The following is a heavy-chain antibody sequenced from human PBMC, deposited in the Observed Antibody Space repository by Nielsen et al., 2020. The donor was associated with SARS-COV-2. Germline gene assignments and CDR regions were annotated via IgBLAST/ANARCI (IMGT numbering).Heavy chain of an antibody. V-gene: IGHV3-30-3*02. Sequence: VRQAPGKGLEWLTVISYDGTKKYYADSVKGRFTISRDNSKDTLYLQMNSLRAADTAVYYCAKDQVLIAPAASNSDYWGQGTLVTVSS. CDR3: AKDQVLIAPAASNSDY. CDR2: ISYDGTKK. D-gene: IGHD6-13*01. J-gene: IGHJ4*02.